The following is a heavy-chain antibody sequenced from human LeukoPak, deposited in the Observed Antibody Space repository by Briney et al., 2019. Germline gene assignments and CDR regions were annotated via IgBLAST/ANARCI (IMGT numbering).Heavy chain of an antibody. J-gene: IGHJ4*02. D-gene: IGHD2-15*01. CDR3: ARQEYYWSGGSCLGY. Sequence: GGSLRLSCAASGFTFSSYWMSWVRQAPGKGLEWVANIKQDGSEKYYVDSVKGRFTISRDNSKNTLYLQMNSLRADDTAVYYCARQEYYWSGGSCLGYWGQGTLVTVSS. V-gene: IGHV3-7*01. CDR2: IKQDGSEK. CDR1: GFTFSSYW.